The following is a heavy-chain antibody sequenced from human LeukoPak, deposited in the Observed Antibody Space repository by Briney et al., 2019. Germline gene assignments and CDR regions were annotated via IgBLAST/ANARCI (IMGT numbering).Heavy chain of an antibody. V-gene: IGHV1-18*01. D-gene: IGHD2-2*01. CDR3: ARGDCSSTSCYEVRY. Sequence: ASVNVSCTASGYTFTSYGISWVRQAPGQGLEWMGWISAYNGNTNYAQKLQGRVTMTTDTSTSTAYVELRSLRSDDTAVYYCARGDCSSTSCYEVRYWGQGTLVTVSS. J-gene: IGHJ4*02. CDR2: ISAYNGNT. CDR1: GYTFTSYG.